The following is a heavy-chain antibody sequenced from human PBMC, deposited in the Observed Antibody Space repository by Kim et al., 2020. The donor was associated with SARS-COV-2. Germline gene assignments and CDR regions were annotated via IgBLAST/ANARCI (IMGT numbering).Heavy chain of an antibody. CDR2: ISGTGIST. V-gene: IGHV3-23*01. CDR3: TRAPRTYDFDS. Sequence: GGSLRLSCAASGFTFSNYAMSWVRQAPGMGLEWVSCISGTGISTHYADSVKGRFTISRDNSKNTLYLQMNSLRAEDTATYYCTRAPRTYDFDSWGQGTLVTVSS. CDR1: GFTFSNYA. J-gene: IGHJ4*02. D-gene: IGHD5-12*01.